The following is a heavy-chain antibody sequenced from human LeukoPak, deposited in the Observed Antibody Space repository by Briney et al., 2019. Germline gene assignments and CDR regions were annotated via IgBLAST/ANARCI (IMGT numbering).Heavy chain of an antibody. CDR1: GFTFSSYA. J-gene: IGHJ4*02. CDR3: AKHRFESGGYHSTD. CDR2: ISGSGGST. Sequence: LGGSLRLSCAASGFTFSSYAMSWVRQAPGKGLEWVSAISGSGGSTYYADSVKGRFTISRDNSKNTLYLQMNSLRDEDTAVYYCAKHRFESGGYHSTDWGQGTLVTVSS. D-gene: IGHD3-22*01. V-gene: IGHV3-23*01.